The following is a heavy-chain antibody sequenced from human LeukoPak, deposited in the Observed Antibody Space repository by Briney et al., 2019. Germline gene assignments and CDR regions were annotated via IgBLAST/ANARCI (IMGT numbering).Heavy chain of an antibody. J-gene: IGHJ4*02. V-gene: IGHV3-74*01. Sequence: GGSLRLSCAASGFTFSSCWMHWVRQGPGMGLVWVARINSDGSSTNYADSVKGRFTISRDNAKNTLYLQMSSLRVEDTAVYYCARVTSLTGTIFDSWGQGNLVTVSS. CDR1: GFTFSSCW. CDR3: ARVTSLTGTIFDS. D-gene: IGHD1-7*01. CDR2: INSDGSST.